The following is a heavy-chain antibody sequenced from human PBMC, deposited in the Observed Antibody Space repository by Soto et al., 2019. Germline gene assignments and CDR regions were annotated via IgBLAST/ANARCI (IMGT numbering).Heavy chain of an antibody. V-gene: IGHV1-2*04. CDR1: GYTFTGYY. D-gene: IGHD6-13*01. CDR3: ARGFSSSWYIWFDP. CDR2: INPNSGGT. J-gene: IGHJ5*02. Sequence: ASVKVSCKASGYTFTGYYMHWVRQAPGQGLEWMGWINPNSGGTNYAQKFQGWVTMTRDTSISTAYMELSRLRSDDTAVYYCARGFSSSWYIWFDPWGQGTLVTVSS.